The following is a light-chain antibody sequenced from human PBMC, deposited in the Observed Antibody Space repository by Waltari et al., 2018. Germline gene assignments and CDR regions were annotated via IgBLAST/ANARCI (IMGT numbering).Light chain of an antibody. J-gene: IGLJ2*01. Sequence: SYVLTQPPSVSVAPGQTARITCGGNNIGSKSVHWYQQKPCQASVLVVYDDRERPSWFPERFSCSNSWNTVTLTISMVEGGDEADYYCQVWDSSSDHVVLGGGTKLTVL. CDR2: DDR. CDR1: NIGSKS. V-gene: IGLV3-21*02. CDR3: QVWDSSSDHVV.